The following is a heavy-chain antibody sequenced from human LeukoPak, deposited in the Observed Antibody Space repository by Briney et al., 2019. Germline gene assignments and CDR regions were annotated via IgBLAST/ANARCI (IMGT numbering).Heavy chain of an antibody. J-gene: IGHJ4*02. V-gene: IGHV3-21*01. CDR1: EFTFSSYS. Sequence: GGSLRLSCAASEFTFSSYSMNWVRQAPGKGLEWVSSISSSSSYIYYADSVKGRFTISRDNAKNSLYLQMNSLRAEDTAVYYCARAPSSGYYYGTAYWGQGTLVTVSS. CDR3: ARAPSSGYYYGTAY. CDR2: ISSSSSYI. D-gene: IGHD3-22*01.